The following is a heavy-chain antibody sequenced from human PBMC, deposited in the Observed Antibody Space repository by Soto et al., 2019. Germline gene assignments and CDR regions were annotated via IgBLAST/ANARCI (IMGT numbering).Heavy chain of an antibody. J-gene: IGHJ6*02. Sequence: GGSLRLSCAASGFTFSNAWMNWVRQAPGKGLEWVGRIKSKTDGGTTDYAAPVKGRFTISRDDSKNTLYLQMNSLKTEDTAVYYCTTSLGYCSGGSCHDYGYGMDVWGQGTTVTVSS. CDR1: GFTFSNAW. CDR2: IKSKTDGGTT. V-gene: IGHV3-15*07. CDR3: TTSLGYCSGGSCHDYGYGMDV. D-gene: IGHD2-15*01.